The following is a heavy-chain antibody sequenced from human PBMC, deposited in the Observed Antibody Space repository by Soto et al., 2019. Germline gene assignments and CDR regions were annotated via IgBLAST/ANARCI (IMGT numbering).Heavy chain of an antibody. CDR1: GGSISSSSYY. Sequence: QLQLQESGPGLVKPSETLSLTCTVSGGSISSSSYYWGWIRQPPGKGLEWIGSIYYSGSTYYNPSLKSRVTISVDTSKNQFSLKLSSVTAADTAVYYCAVRLERPGSVDYWGQGTLVTVSS. J-gene: IGHJ4*02. V-gene: IGHV4-39*01. CDR2: IYYSGST. D-gene: IGHD1-1*01. CDR3: AVRLERPGSVDY.